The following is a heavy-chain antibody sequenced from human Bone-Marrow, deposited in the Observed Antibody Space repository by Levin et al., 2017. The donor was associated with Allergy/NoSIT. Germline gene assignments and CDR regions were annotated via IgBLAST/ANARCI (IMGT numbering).Heavy chain of an antibody. V-gene: IGHV4-34*01. CDR3: ARSHDYYGSGSLRAFDI. CDR1: GGSFSGYY. D-gene: IGHD3-10*01. J-gene: IGHJ3*02. CDR2: INHSGST. Sequence: SETLSLTCAVYGGSFSGYYWSWIRQPPGKGLEWIGEINHSGSTNYNPSLKSRVTISVDTSKNQFSLKLSSVTAADTAVYYCARSHDYYGSGSLRAFDIWGQGTMVTVSS.